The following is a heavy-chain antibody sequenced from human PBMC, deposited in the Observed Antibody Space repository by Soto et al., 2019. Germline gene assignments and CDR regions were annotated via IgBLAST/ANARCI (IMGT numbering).Heavy chain of an antibody. CDR3: ARLYGSVTTYDY. CDR1: GFTFSDYW. D-gene: IGHD6-19*01. Sequence: EVQLVESGGGLVQPGGSLRLSCAASGFTFSDYWMSWVRQAPGKGLAWVASINQDGSDRRYVDSMRGRFTVSRDNTKNSLYLQMNSLRVEDTAVYFCARLYGSVTTYDYWGQGTLATVSS. V-gene: IGHV3-7*01. J-gene: IGHJ4*02. CDR2: INQDGSDR.